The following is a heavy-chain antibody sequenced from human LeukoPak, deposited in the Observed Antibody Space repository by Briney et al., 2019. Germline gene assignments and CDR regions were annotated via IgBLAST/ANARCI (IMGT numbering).Heavy chain of an antibody. Sequence: SETLSLTCAVYGGSFSGYYWSWIRQPPGKGLEWIGEINHSGSTNYNPSLKSRVTISVDTSKNQFSLKLSSVTAADTAVYYCARGGISDYWGQGTLVTVSS. J-gene: IGHJ4*02. V-gene: IGHV4-34*01. CDR2: INHSGST. D-gene: IGHD3-3*01. CDR3: ARGGISDY. CDR1: GGSFSGYY.